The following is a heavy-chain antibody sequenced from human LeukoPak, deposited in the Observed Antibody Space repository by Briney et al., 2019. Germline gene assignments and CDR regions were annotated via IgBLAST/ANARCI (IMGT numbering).Heavy chain of an antibody. Sequence: PGGSLRLSCAASGFTFSNYLMSWVRQAPGKGLEWVANINQDGSEKYYADSVKGRFTISRDNSKNTLYLQMNSLRAEDTAVYYCARDFTSGSIGPPGYWGQGTLVTVSS. J-gene: IGHJ4*02. CDR1: GFTFSNYL. CDR3: ARDFTSGSIGPPGY. V-gene: IGHV3-7*01. CDR2: INQDGSEK. D-gene: IGHD6-19*01.